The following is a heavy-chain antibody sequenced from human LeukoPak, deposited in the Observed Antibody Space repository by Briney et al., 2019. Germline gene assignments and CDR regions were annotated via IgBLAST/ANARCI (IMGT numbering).Heavy chain of an antibody. CDR1: GFTFSSYA. CDR2: ISGSGGST. V-gene: IGHV3-23*01. Sequence: PGGSLRLSCAASGFTFSSYAMSWVRQAPGKGLEWVSAISGSGGSTYYADSVKGRFTISRDNSKNTLYLQMNSLRAEDTAVYYCAKDLVEYSYGYPYFDYWGQGTLVTVSS. J-gene: IGHJ4*02. D-gene: IGHD5-18*01. CDR3: AKDLVEYSYGYPYFDY.